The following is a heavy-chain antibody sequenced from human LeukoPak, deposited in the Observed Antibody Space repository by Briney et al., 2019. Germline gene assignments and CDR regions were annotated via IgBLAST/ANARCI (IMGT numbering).Heavy chain of an antibody. J-gene: IGHJ4*02. CDR2: FDPEDGET. Sequence: ASVKVSCKVSGYSLTELSMHWVRQAPGKGLEWMGGFDPEDGETIYAQKFQGRVTMTEDTSTDTAYMELSSLRSEDTAVYYCATDLDIEVVTGFDYWGQGTLVTVSS. V-gene: IGHV1-24*01. CDR1: GYSLTELS. D-gene: IGHD2-15*01. CDR3: ATDLDIEVVTGFDY.